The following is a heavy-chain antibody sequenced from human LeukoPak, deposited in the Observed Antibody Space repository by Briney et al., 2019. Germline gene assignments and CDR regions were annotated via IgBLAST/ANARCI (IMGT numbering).Heavy chain of an antibody. D-gene: IGHD5-12*01. Sequence: ASVKVSCKASGYSFTGYYIHWVRQAPGQGLAWMGWINPYSGDTNYAQEFQGRLTMTRDTSISTAYMELSRLKSDDTAFYYCARTNGGYEYNWGLGTLVTVSS. CDR1: GYSFTGYY. CDR3: ARTNGGYEYN. V-gene: IGHV1-2*02. J-gene: IGHJ4*02. CDR2: INPYSGDT.